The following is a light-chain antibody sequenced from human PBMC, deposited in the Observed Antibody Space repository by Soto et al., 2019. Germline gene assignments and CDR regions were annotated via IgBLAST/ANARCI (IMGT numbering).Light chain of an antibody. J-gene: IGKJ1*01. CDR1: QSVSRW. CDR3: QEYNDNWT. Sequence: DIQMTQSPSTLSASVVDRVTITCRASQSVSRWLAWYQQKPGKAPKLLIYKASTLESGVPSRFSGSGSGTEFTLAISSLQPDDSATYYCQEYNDNWTFGQGTKVEIK. CDR2: KAS. V-gene: IGKV1-5*03.